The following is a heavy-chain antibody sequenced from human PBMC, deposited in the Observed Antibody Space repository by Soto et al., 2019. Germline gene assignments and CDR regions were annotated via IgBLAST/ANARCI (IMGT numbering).Heavy chain of an antibody. CDR1: GGTFSSYT. CDR2: IIPILGIA. J-gene: IGHJ5*02. Sequence: SVKVSCKASGGTFSSYTISWVRQAPGQGLEWMGRIIPILGIANYAQKFQGRVTITADKSTSTAYMELSSLRSEDTAVYYCARSHIAAAGTSSFDPWGPGTLVTVSS. CDR3: ARSHIAAAGTSSFDP. V-gene: IGHV1-69*02. D-gene: IGHD6-13*01.